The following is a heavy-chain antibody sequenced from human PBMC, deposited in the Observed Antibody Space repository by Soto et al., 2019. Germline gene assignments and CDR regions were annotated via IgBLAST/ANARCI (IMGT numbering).Heavy chain of an antibody. CDR3: AKRRYSDSSGDYYDF. V-gene: IGHV3-23*01. Sequence: EVQLLESGGGLVQPGGSLRLSCAASGFMFSNYAMSWVRQAPGKGLEWVSGIGGRATSAYYADSVKGRFAISRDNSYNKLFLQLNSLRAEDTAVYYCAKRRYSDSSGDYYDFWGQGTLVTVSS. D-gene: IGHD3-22*01. CDR2: IGGRATSA. CDR1: GFMFSNYA. J-gene: IGHJ4*02.